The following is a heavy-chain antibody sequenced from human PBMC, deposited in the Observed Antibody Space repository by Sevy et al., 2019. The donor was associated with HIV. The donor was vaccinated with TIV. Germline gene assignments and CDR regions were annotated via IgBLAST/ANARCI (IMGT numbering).Heavy chain of an antibody. V-gene: IGHV1-69*13. D-gene: IGHD6-19*01. CDR1: GGTFSSYG. CDR2: IIPILGTV. CDR3: ARGGGNGWYYFDY. Sequence: ASVKVSCKASGGTFSSYGISWVRQAPGQGLEWMGGIIPILGTVNYAQKFQGRVTITADESTKTAYMELRSLRSEDTAVDYCARGGGNGWYYFDYWGQETLVTVSS. J-gene: IGHJ4*02.